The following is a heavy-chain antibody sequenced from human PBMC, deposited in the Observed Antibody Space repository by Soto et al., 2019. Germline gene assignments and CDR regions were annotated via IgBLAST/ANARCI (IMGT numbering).Heavy chain of an antibody. V-gene: IGHV3-7*01. CDR1: GFTFSSYW. J-gene: IGHJ3*02. CDR3: ARDHPYYDLWSDAFDI. CDR2: IKQDGSEK. Sequence: EVQLVESGGGLVQPGGSLRLSCAASGFTFSSYWMSWVRQAPGKGLEWVANIKQDGSEKYYVDSVKGRFTISRDNAKNSRYRQMNSLRAEDTAVDYCARDHPYYDLWSDAFDIWGQGTMVTDSS. D-gene: IGHD3-3*01.